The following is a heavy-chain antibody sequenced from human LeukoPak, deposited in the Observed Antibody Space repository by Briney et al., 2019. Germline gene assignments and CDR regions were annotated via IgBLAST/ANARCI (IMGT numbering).Heavy chain of an antibody. Sequence: SGGSLRLSCAASGFTFSSYSMNWVRQAPGKGLEWVSSISSSSSSIYYADSVKGRFTISRDNAKNSLYLQMNSLRAEDTAVYYCARTTYDYVWGSYPPDYWGQGTLVTVSS. V-gene: IGHV3-21*01. J-gene: IGHJ4*02. CDR3: ARTTYDYVWGSYPPDY. CDR2: ISSSSSSI. CDR1: GFTFSSYS. D-gene: IGHD3-16*02.